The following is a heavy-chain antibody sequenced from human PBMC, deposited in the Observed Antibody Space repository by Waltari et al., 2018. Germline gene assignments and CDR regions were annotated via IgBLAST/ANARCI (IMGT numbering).Heavy chain of an antibody. CDR1: GFTFSRYW. D-gene: IGHD3-16*01. Sequence: EVQLVESGGGLVQPGGSLRLACAAYGFTFSRYWRSWVRTAPGKGLEWVANIKQDGSEKYYVDSVKGRFTISRDNAKNSLYLQMNSLRAEDTAVYYCATTTEAGGFDYWGQGTLVTVSS. V-gene: IGHV3-7*01. CDR2: IKQDGSEK. CDR3: ATTTEAGGFDY. J-gene: IGHJ4*02.